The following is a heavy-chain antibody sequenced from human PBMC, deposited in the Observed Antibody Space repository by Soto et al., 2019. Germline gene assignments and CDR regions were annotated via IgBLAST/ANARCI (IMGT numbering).Heavy chain of an antibody. CDR1: GYTFTSYG. J-gene: IGHJ6*03. CDR3: AREVVAATYYYYYYYMDV. D-gene: IGHD2-15*01. CDR2: ISAYNGNT. Sequence: QVQLVQSGAEVKKPGASVKVSCKDSGYTFTSYGISWVRQAPGQGLEWMGWISAYNGNTNYAQKLQGRVTMTTDTSTSTAYMELRSLRSDDTAVYYCAREVVAATYYYYYYYMDVWGKGTTVTVSS. V-gene: IGHV1-18*01.